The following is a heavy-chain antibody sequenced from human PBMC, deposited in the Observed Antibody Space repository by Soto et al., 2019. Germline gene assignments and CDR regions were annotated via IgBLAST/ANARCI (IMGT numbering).Heavy chain of an antibody. V-gene: IGHV4-30-2*01. CDR1: GGYISGGYYS. CDR3: AYYYYGMDV. J-gene: IGHJ6*02. CDR2: IYNSGST. Sequence: SETLSLTCAVSGGYISGGYYSWSWIRQPPGKGLEWIGFIYNSGSTYYNSSLKSRVTISVDRPKNHFFLNLTSVTAADTAVYYCAYYYYGMDVWGQGTTVTVSS.